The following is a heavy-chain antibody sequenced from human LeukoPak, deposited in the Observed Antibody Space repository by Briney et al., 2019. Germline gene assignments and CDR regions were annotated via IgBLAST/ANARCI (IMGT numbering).Heavy chain of an antibody. CDR2: IYHSGST. V-gene: IGHV4-38-2*02. D-gene: IGHD3-3*01. Sequence: SETLSLTCTVSGYSISSGYYWGWIRQPPGKGLEWIGSIYHSGSTYYNPSLKSRVTISVDTSKNQFSLKLSSVTTADTAVYYCARGGRITLFGVVIMRAFDIWGQGTMVTVSS. J-gene: IGHJ3*02. CDR3: ARGGRITLFGVVIMRAFDI. CDR1: GYSISSGYY.